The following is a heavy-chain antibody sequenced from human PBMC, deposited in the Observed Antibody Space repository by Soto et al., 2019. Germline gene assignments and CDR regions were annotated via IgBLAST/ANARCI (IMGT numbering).Heavy chain of an antibody. CDR3: ARMTSVYDNKYHYKGLDV. CDR1: GFSLSTRGMC. D-gene: IGHD5-12*01. Sequence: SGPTLVNPTQTLTLTCTFSGFSLSTRGMCVSWIRQPPGKALEWLARIDWDDDKYYSTYLKTRLTISKDTSKNQVVLTMTNMDPVDTATYYCARMTSVYDNKYHYKGLDVWGQATTITVSS. J-gene: IGHJ6*02. CDR2: IDWDDDK. V-gene: IGHV2-70*11.